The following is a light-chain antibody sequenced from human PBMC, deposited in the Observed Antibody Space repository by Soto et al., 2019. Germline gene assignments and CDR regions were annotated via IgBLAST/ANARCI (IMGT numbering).Light chain of an antibody. Sequence: EIVVTQSPATLSVSPGERATLSCRASQSVGNNFAWYQQKPGQAPRLLIFATSTRATGVPARFSGSGSGTEFTLTISLLQSEDFAVYYCQQYNNWPPLAFGGGTKVEIK. J-gene: IGKJ4*01. CDR1: QSVGNN. CDR3: QQYNNWPPLA. V-gene: IGKV3-15*01. CDR2: ATS.